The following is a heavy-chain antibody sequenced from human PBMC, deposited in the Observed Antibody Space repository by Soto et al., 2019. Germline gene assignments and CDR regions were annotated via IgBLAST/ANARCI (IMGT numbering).Heavy chain of an antibody. CDR1: GGSISSGGYY. J-gene: IGHJ6*02. V-gene: IGHV4-31*03. CDR2: IYYSGST. D-gene: IGHD3-9*01. CDR3: ARGPYDILTGYYNYYYYGMDV. Sequence: SETLSLTCTVSGGSISSGGYYWSWIRQHPGKGLEWIGYIYYSGSTYYNPSLKSRVTISVDTSKNQFSLKLSSVTAADTAVYYCARGPYDILTGYYNYYYYGMDVWGQGTTVTVSS.